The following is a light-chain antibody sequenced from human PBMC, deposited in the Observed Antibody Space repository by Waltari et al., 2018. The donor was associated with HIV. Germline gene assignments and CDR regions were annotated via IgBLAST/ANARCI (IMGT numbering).Light chain of an antibody. CDR2: LGS. CDR3: MQALQTPLFT. Sequence: DIVMTQSPLSLPVTPGEPASISCRSSQSLLHSNGFNYLDWYLQKPGQSPQLLIYLGSNRASGVPDRFSGSGSGTDFTLKIGRVEAEDVGVYYCMQALQTPLFTFGPGTKVDI. V-gene: IGKV2-28*01. J-gene: IGKJ3*01. CDR1: QSLLHSNGFNY.